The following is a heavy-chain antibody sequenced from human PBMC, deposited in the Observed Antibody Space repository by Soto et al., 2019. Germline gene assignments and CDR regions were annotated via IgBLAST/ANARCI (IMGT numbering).Heavy chain of an antibody. V-gene: IGHV4-39*01. Sequence: PSETLSLTCTVSGGSLTSGSYYWSWIRQPTGKGLEWIGNIYYSGSTNYNPSLESRVTISVDTSKNQFSLELSSVTAADTAVYSCARHPGYCSGSNCYGYYTMDVWGQGTTVTVSS. D-gene: IGHD2-2*01. CDR2: IYYSGST. CDR3: ARHPGYCSGSNCYGYYTMDV. J-gene: IGHJ6*02. CDR1: GGSLTSGSYY.